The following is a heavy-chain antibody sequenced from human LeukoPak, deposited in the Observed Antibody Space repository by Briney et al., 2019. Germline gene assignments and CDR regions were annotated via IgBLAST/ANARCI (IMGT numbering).Heavy chain of an antibody. CDR1: GFTFSSYA. D-gene: IGHD6-13*01. CDR3: AKDCSSWYREGYNWFDP. V-gene: IGHV3-23*01. J-gene: IGHJ5*02. Sequence: TGGSLRLSCAASGFTFSSYAMSWVRQAPGKGLEWVSAISGSGGSTYYADSVKGRFTISRDNSKNTLYLQMNSLRAEDTAVYHCAKDCSSWYREGYNWFDPWGQGTLVTVSS. CDR2: ISGSGGST.